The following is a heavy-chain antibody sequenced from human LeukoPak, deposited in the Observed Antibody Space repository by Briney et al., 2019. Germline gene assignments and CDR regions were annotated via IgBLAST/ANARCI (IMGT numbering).Heavy chain of an antibody. CDR1: GDSISSYY. CDR3: ARDGTAGRPFDY. CDR2: IYTTNT. Sequence: SETLSLTCTVSGDSISSYYWSWIRQPAGKGLEWIGRIYTTNTNYNPSLKGRVTMSVDTSKNQFSLKVTSVTAADTSVYYCARDGTAGRPFDYWGQGTLVTVSS. J-gene: IGHJ4*02. D-gene: IGHD1/OR15-1a*01. V-gene: IGHV4-4*07.